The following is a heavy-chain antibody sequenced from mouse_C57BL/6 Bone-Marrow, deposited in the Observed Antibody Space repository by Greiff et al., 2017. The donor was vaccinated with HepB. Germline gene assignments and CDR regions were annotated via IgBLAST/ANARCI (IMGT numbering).Heavy chain of an antibody. CDR3: AREGDYYGSSYFYD. CDR2: IYPGSGST. D-gene: IGHD1-1*01. Sequence: QVQLQQPGAELVKPGASVKMSCKASGYTFTSYWITWVKQRPGQGLEWIGDIYPGSGSTNYNEKFKSKATLTVDTSSSTAYMQLSSLTSEDSAVYYCAREGDYYGSSYFYDWGQGTTLTVSS. V-gene: IGHV1-55*01. CDR1: GYTFTSYW. J-gene: IGHJ2*01.